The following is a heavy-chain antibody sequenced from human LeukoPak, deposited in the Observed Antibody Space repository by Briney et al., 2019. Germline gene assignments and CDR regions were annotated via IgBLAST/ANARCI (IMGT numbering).Heavy chain of an antibody. CDR1: GYTFTNYD. CDR2: MTPNSGDT. V-gene: IGHV1-8*01. J-gene: IGHJ4*02. CDR3: ARNYYGTGDFDY. Sequence: ASVTVSFKASGYTFTNYDINWVRQATGQGLEWMGWMTPNSGDTGYAQKFQGRVTMTRNTSIGTAYMELSSLISEDTAVYYCARNYYGTGDFDYWGQGTLVTVSS. D-gene: IGHD3-10*01.